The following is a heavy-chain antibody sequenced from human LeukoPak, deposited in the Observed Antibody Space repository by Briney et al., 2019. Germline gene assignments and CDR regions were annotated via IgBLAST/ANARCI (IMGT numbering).Heavy chain of an antibody. CDR2: ICPGDSDT. CDR1: GYSFTSYW. V-gene: IGHV5-51*01. Sequence: GESLKISYKGSGYSFTSYWIGWVRQMPGNGLEWMGIICPGDSDTRYSPSFQGQVTISADKSISTAYLQWSSLKASDTAMYYCAREGDYGAGAFDIWGQGTMVTVSS. J-gene: IGHJ3*02. D-gene: IGHD4-17*01. CDR3: AREGDYGAGAFDI.